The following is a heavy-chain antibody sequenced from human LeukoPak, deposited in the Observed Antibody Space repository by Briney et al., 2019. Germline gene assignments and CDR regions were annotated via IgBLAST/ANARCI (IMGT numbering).Heavy chain of an antibody. CDR3: ARDDGGNSENY. D-gene: IGHD4-23*01. V-gene: IGHV4-61*02. Sequence: PSQNLSLTCTVSGGSISSGSYYWSWIRQPAGKGLEWIGRIYTSGSTNYNPSLKSRVTISVDTSKNQFSLKLNSVTTADTAVYYCARDDGGNSENYWGQGTLVTVSS. J-gene: IGHJ4*02. CDR2: IYTSGST. CDR1: GGSISSGSYY.